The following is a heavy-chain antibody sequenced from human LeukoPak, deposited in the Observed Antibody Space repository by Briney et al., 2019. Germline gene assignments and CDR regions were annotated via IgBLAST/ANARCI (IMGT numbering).Heavy chain of an antibody. J-gene: IGHJ4*02. Sequence: GGSLRLSCAASGFTVSNYYMSWVRQAPGNVLDWVSIIYRGGSTHYSDSVKGRFTISRDNSKNTLYLQINSLRAEDTAVYYCARGLNTYDSSGFYLFWGQGTLVTVSS. CDR3: ARGLNTYDSSGFYLF. V-gene: IGHV3-53*01. CDR2: IYRGGST. D-gene: IGHD3-22*01. CDR1: GFTVSNYY.